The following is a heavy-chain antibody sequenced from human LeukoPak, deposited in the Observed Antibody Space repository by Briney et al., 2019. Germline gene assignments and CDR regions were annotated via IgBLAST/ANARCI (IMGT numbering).Heavy chain of an antibody. Sequence: PGGSLRLSCAASGFTFSNYAMSWVRQAPGKGLGWVSGISGDGGSTYYADSVKGRSTISRGSPENALYLQMNSLRAEDTAVYYCAKTSKYSTTWYDYWGQGTLVTVSS. CDR2: ISGDGGST. V-gene: IGHV3-23*01. CDR1: GFTFSNYA. J-gene: IGHJ4*02. D-gene: IGHD6-13*01. CDR3: AKTSKYSTTWYDY.